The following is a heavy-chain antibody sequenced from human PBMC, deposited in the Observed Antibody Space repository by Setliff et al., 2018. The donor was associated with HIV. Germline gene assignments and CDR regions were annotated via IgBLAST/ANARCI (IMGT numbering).Heavy chain of an antibody. Sequence: SETLSLTCTVSGGSISSYYWSWIRQPPGKGLERIGYIYYSGSTNYNPSLKSRVTISVDTSKDQFSLKLNSVTAADTAVYYCARGRHGLGLDVWGQGTLVTVSS. V-gene: IGHV4-59*08. D-gene: IGHD3-10*01. J-gene: IGHJ4*02. CDR1: GGSISSYY. CDR3: ARGRHGLGLDV. CDR2: IYYSGST.